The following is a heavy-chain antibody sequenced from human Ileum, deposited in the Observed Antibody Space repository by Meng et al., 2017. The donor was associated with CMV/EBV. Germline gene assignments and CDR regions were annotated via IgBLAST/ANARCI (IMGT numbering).Heavy chain of an antibody. V-gene: IGHV1-8*03. CDR3: ARPYNFWSGQMDV. J-gene: IGHJ6*02. CDR2: MNPDSGDT. Sequence: ASVKVSCKASGYTFSSFDIHWVRQATGQGLEWMGWMNPDSGDTGYAQKFQGRVTITWDTSIGTVYMELSSLLSEDTAVYYCARPYNFWSGQMDVWGQGTPVTVSS. D-gene: IGHD3-3*01. CDR1: GYTFSSFD.